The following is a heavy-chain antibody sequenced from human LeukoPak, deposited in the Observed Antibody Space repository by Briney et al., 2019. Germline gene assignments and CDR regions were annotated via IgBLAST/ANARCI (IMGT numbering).Heavy chain of an antibody. CDR2: IRFDGSNK. CDR3: ARAAAGYFYAFDI. V-gene: IGHV3-30*02. CDR1: GFTFSSSG. D-gene: IGHD6-13*01. J-gene: IGHJ3*02. Sequence: GGSLRLSCAASGFTFSSSGMHWVRQAPGKGLEWVAFIRFDGSNKYYADSVKGRFTISRDNSKNTLYLQVNSLRAEDAAVYYCARAAAGYFYAFDIWGQGTMVTVSS.